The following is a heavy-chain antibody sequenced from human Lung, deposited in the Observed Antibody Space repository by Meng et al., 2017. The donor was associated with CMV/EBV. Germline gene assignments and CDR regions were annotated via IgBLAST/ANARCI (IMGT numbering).Heavy chain of an antibody. D-gene: IGHD3-3*01. Sequence: GGSLRLSCAASGFTFSDYYMTWVRRAPGKGLEWISYISSSGDIILYADSVKGRFTISRDNAEKSLYLQMNSLRAEDTALYFCARCKIYDFSFYGMDVWGQGTXVTVSS. CDR2: ISSSGDII. CDR3: ARCKIYDFSFYGMDV. V-gene: IGHV3-11*04. J-gene: IGHJ6*02. CDR1: GFTFSDYY.